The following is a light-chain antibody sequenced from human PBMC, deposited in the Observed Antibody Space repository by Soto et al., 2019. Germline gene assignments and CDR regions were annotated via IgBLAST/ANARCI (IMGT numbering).Light chain of an antibody. V-gene: IGKV1-39*01. CDR1: QTIGRY. Sequence: DIQMTQSPSTLSASVGDRVTITCRASQTIGRYLSWYQQKPGTAPKVLIYGVSSLQAGVPSRFSGSGSGTDFTLTISSLQPEDFATYYCQQTFTSLFTFGLGPGWMSN. J-gene: IGKJ3*01. CDR3: QQTFTSLFT. CDR2: GVS.